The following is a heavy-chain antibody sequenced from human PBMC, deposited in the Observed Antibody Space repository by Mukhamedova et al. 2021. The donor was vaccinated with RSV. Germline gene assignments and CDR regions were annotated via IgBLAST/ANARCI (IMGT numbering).Heavy chain of an antibody. Sequence: VEWVGFIRSKAYGGTTEYAASVKGRFTIPREDSKSIAYLQMNSLKTEATAVNYCTRRVKGYCSSTSCYGFDYWGRGTLVTAPS. CDR2: IRSKAYGGTT. V-gene: IGHV3-49*02. D-gene: IGHD2-2*01. J-gene: IGHJ4*02. CDR3: TRRVKGYCSSTSCYGFDY.